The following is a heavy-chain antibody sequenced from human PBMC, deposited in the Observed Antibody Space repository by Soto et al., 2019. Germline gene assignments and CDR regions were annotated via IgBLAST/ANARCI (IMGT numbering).Heavy chain of an antibody. CDR1: GGTFSCYT. CDR2: IIPILGIA. J-gene: IGHJ2*01. CDR3: ARGGSLYWYFDL. Sequence: GASLKVSCKSSGGTFSCYTISRVRQAPGQGLEWMGRIIPILGIANYAQKFQGRVTITRDTSASTAYMELSSLRSEDTAVYYCARGGSLYWYFDLWGRGTLVTVSS. D-gene: IGHD1-26*01. V-gene: IGHV1-69*02.